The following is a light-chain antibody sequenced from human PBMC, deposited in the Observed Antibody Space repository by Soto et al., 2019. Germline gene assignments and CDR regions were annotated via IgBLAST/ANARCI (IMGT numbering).Light chain of an antibody. Sequence: EIVMTQSPATLSVSPGERATLSCRAIQSVSGNLAWYQQKPGQAPRLLIYGADTTATGVPDRFSGSGSGTEFTLTISRLQSEDSAVYYCQQYNNWPPLTFGGGTKVDIK. V-gene: IGKV3-15*01. J-gene: IGKJ4*01. CDR2: GAD. CDR3: QQYNNWPPLT. CDR1: QSVSGN.